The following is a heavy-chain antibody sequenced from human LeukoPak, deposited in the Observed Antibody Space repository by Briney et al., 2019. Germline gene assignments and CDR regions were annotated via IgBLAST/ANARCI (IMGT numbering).Heavy chain of an antibody. CDR2: ISGDCGST. Sequence: GGSLRLSCAASGFTFDDYAMHLVRQAPGKGLELVSLISGDCGSTYYADSVKGRFTISRDNSKNSLYLQMNSLRTEDTALYYCAQALPTSPPLLFASWGQATLVTVSS. J-gene: IGHJ4*02. CDR3: AQALPTSPPLLFAS. V-gene: IGHV3-43*02. D-gene: IGHD6-6*01. CDR1: GFTFDDYA.